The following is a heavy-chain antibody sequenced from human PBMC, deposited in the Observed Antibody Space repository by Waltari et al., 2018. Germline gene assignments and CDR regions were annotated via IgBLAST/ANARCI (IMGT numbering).Heavy chain of an antibody. Sequence: EVQLVESGGGLVQPGRSLRIFCAASGSTFDVYAMSWVRQAPGKGLEWVSGLSWNSGSIGYADSVKGRFTISRDNAKNSLYLQMNSLRPEDTALYYCGRGLGSSSWYGIDSWGQGTLVTVSS. CDR2: LSWNSGSI. D-gene: IGHD6-13*01. V-gene: IGHV3-9*01. CDR1: GSTFDVYA. J-gene: IGHJ4*02. CDR3: GRGLGSSSWYGIDS.